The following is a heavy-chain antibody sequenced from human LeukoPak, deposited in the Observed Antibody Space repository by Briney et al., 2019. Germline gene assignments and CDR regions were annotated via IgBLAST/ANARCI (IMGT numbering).Heavy chain of an antibody. CDR1: GYTFTSYG. J-gene: IGHJ6*03. V-gene: IGHV1-18*01. Sequence: ASVKVSCKASGYTFTSYGISWVRQAPGQGLEWMGWISAYNGNTNYAQKLQGRVTMTTDTSTSTAYMELRSLRSDDTAVYYCARAAHSSSWYVGYYYYYMGVWGKGTTVTVSS. CDR2: ISAYNGNT. CDR3: ARAAHSSSWYVGYYYYYMGV. D-gene: IGHD6-13*01.